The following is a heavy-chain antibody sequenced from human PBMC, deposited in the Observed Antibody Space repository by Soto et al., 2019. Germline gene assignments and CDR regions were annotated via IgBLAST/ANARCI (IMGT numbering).Heavy chain of an antibody. J-gene: IGHJ4*02. Sequence: PSQTLSLTCAISGDSVSSNSAAWSWIRQSPSRGLEWLGRTYYRSKWYNDYAVSVKSRITINPDTSKNQFSLQLNSVTPEDTAVYYCARGVYYDTNGYFHFEYWGQGTLVTVSS. V-gene: IGHV6-1*01. D-gene: IGHD3-22*01. CDR2: TYYRSKWYN. CDR1: GDSVSSNSAA. CDR3: ARGVYYDTNGYFHFEY.